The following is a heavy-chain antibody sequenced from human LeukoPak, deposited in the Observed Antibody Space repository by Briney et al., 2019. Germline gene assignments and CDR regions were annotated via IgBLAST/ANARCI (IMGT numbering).Heavy chain of an antibody. V-gene: IGHV4-61*09. Sequence: PSETLSLTCTVSGGSISSGSYFWSWIPQPAGKGLEWSGHIHISGSTNYNPSLKSRVTISVDKSKNQFSLTLSSVTAADTAVYYCARDPDYWGQGTLVTVSS. J-gene: IGHJ4*02. CDR2: IHISGST. CDR3: ARDPDY. CDR1: GGSISSGSYF.